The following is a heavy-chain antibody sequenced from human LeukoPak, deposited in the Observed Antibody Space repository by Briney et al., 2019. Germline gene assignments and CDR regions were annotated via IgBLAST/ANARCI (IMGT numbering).Heavy chain of an antibody. V-gene: IGHV3-53*01. CDR1: GFTVSSNY. D-gene: IGHD1-26*01. J-gene: IGHJ4*02. CDR3: AKDQSYKQY. CDR2: LYSGGNT. Sequence: GGSLRLSCVVSGFTVSSNYMSWVRQAPGKGLEWVSVLYSGGNTYHADSVKGRFTISRDNSKNTLYLQMNSLRAEDTAVYYCAKDQSYKQYWGQGTLVTVSS.